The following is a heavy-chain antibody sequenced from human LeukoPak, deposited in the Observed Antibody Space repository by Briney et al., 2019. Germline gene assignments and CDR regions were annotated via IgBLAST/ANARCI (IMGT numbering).Heavy chain of an antibody. CDR1: EFIFSNYA. J-gene: IGHJ4*02. CDR2: INGDGGST. CDR3: AKDTMVRGVMSDFDY. D-gene: IGHD3-10*01. Sequence: GGSLRLSCAASEFIFSNYAMNWVRQTPGKGLEWVSAINGDGGSTYYADSVKGRFTISRDNSKNTLYLQMNSLRAEDTAVYYCAKDTMVRGVMSDFDYWGQGTLVTVSS. V-gene: IGHV3-23*01.